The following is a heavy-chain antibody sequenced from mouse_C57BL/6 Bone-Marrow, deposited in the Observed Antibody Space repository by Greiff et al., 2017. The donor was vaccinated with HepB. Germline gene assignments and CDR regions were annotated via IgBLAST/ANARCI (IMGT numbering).Heavy chain of an antibody. CDR2: ISNLAYSI. V-gene: IGHV5-15*01. D-gene: IGHD3-2*02. J-gene: IGHJ2*01. CDR1: GFTFSDYG. CDR3: ARLRLGYFDY. Sequence: EVQLVESGGGLVQPGGSLKLSCAASGFTFSDYGMAWVRQAPRKGPEWVAFISNLAYSIYYADTVTGRFTISRENAKNTLYLEMSSLRSEDTAMYYCARLRLGYFDYWGQGTTLTVSS.